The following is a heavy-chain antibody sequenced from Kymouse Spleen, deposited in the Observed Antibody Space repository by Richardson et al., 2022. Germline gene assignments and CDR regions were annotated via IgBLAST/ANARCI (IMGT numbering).Heavy chain of an antibody. CDR1: GFTFSSYS. J-gene: IGHJ6*02. V-gene: IGHV3-21*03. CDR3: ARDRDCTNGVCYHYYYYYGMDV. D-gene: IGHD2-8*01. CDR2: ISSSSSYI. Sequence: EVQLVESGGGLVKPGGSLRLSCAASGFTFSSYSMNWVRQAPGKGLEWVSSISSSSSYIYYADSVKGRFTISRDNAKNSLYLQMNSLRAEDTAVYYCARDRDCTNGVCYHYYYYYGMDVWGQGTTVTVSS.